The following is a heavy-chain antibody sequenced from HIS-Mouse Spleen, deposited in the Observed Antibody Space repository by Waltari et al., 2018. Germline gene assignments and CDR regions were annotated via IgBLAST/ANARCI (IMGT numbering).Heavy chain of an antibody. Sequence: QVQLQESGPGLVKPSQTLSLPCTVPGGSISRGGYYWSWLGQPPGKGLEWIGYIYYSGSTYYNPSLKSRVTISVDTSKNQFSLKLSSVTAADTAVYYCARSPYYDFWSGYSDNWFDPWGQGTLVTVSS. D-gene: IGHD3-3*01. CDR2: IYYSGST. CDR3: ARSPYYDFWSGYSDNWFDP. CDR1: GGSISRGGYY. J-gene: IGHJ5*02. V-gene: IGHV4-31*03.